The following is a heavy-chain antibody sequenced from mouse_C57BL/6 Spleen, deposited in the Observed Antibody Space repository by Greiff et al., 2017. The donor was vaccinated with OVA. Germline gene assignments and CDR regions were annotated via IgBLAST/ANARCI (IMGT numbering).Heavy chain of an antibody. D-gene: IGHD1-1*01. CDR1: GYSFTDYN. J-gene: IGHJ2*01. V-gene: IGHV1-39*01. CDR2: INPNYGTT. Sequence: VQLKQSGPELVKPGASVKISCKASGYSFTDYNMNWVKQSNGKSLEWIGVINPNYGTTSYNQKFKGKATLTVDQSSSTAYMQLNSLTSEDSAVYYCAREGVAGSSYEDYFDYWGQGTTLTVSS. CDR3: AREGVAGSSYEDYFDY.